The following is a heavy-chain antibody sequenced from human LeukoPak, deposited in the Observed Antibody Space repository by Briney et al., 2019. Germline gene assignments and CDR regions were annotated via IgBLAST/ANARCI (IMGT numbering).Heavy chain of an antibody. J-gene: IGHJ4*02. Sequence: SETLSLTCTVSGGSINIYYWGWVRQPAGKGLEWIGRIYTTGTTNYSPSLKSRLTMSLDTSKNQFSLKLGSVTAADTAIYYCGRQGYTASYYFDDYWSQGTLVTVSS. D-gene: IGHD3-10*01. CDR2: IYTTGTT. V-gene: IGHV4-4*07. CDR1: GGSINIYY. CDR3: GRQGYTASYYFDDY.